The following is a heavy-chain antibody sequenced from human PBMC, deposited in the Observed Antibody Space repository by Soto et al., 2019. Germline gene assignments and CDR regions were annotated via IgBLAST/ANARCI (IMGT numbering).Heavy chain of an antibody. Sequence: EVQLLESGGGLVQPGGSLRLSCAASGFTFSSYVMGWVRQAPGKGLEWVSTISGSGGSTYYADSVKGRFTISRDNSKNPLYLQMNSVRAEDTAVYYCAKGHRRGWYYFDQWGQGTLVTVSS. CDR2: ISGSGGST. CDR1: GFTFSSYV. V-gene: IGHV3-23*01. J-gene: IGHJ4*02. CDR3: AKGHRRGWYYFDQ. D-gene: IGHD6-19*01.